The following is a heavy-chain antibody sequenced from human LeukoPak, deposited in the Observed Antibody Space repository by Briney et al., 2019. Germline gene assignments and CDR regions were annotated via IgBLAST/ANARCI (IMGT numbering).Heavy chain of an antibody. Sequence: PSETLSLTCAVYGGSFSGYYWSWIRQPPGKGLEWIGEINHSGSTNYNPSLKSRVTISVDTSKNQFSLNLSSVTAADTAVYYCARASYSYDINGWVPFDYWGQGTLVTVSS. J-gene: IGHJ4*02. CDR3: ARASYSYDINGWVPFDY. CDR2: INHSGST. V-gene: IGHV4-34*01. CDR1: GGSFSGYY. D-gene: IGHD3-22*01.